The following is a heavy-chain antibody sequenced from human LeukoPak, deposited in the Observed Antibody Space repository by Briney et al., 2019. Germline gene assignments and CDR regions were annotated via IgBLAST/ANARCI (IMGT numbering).Heavy chain of an antibody. CDR2: IYYSGST. Sequence: AETLSLTCAVSGVSHPSPTYYGGWIRLSPGKGVEWIAYIYYSGSTNYNPSLNSRVTISLDTSKIQFSLKLRSVTAADTAVYYCARVFHYSMDVWGQGPTVTVSS. J-gene: IGHJ6*02. V-gene: IGHV4-61*01. CDR3: ARVFHYSMDV. CDR1: GVSHPSPTYY.